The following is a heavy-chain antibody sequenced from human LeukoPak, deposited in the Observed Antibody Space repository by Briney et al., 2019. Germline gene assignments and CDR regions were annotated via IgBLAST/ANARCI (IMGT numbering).Heavy chain of an antibody. V-gene: IGHV4-34*01. CDR2: INHSGST. CDR1: GGSFSGYY. CDR3: ARAPRDRGYCGATSCFEYMDV. J-gene: IGHJ6*03. D-gene: IGHD2-2*01. Sequence: SETLSLTCAVYGGSFSGYYWSWIRQPPGKGLEWIGEINHSGSTNYNPSLKSRVTISVDTSKTQFSLKVTSVTAADTAVYYCARAPRDRGYCGATSCFEYMDVWGRGTTVTISS.